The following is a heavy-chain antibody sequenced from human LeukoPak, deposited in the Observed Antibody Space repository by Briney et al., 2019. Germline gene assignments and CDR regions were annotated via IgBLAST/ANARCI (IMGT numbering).Heavy chain of an antibody. D-gene: IGHD6-13*01. V-gene: IGHV3-33*01. CDR2: IWSDGSNK. CDR1: GFTFSSHS. J-gene: IGHJ4*02. CDR3: ARGGASLAAPDY. Sequence: GGSLRLSCGVSGFTFSSHSMHWARQAPGKGLEWLTTIWSDGSNKYYAGSVRGRFTISRDNSKNTLYLQMNSLRAEDTGLYYCARGGASLAAPDYWGQGALVTVSS.